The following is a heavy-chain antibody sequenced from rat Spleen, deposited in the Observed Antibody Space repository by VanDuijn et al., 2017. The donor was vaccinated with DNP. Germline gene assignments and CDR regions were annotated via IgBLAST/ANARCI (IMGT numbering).Heavy chain of an antibody. Sequence: EVQLVESGGGLVQPGRSLKLSCAASRFTFSDYYMAWVRQAPKKGLEWVASISPSGGSTYYRDSVKGRFTISRDNAKSTLYLQMDSLRSEDTATYYCARGHNNPDYYFDYWGQGVMVTVSS. J-gene: IGHJ2*01. D-gene: IGHD1-10*01. V-gene: IGHV5-25*01. CDR3: ARGHNNPDYYFDY. CDR1: RFTFSDYY. CDR2: ISPSGGST.